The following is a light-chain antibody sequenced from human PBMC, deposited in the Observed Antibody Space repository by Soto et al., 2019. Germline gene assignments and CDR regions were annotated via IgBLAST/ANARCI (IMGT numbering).Light chain of an antibody. CDR1: QSVGID. V-gene: IGKV3-15*01. CDR2: GAS. Sequence: EIVMTQSPATLSVSPGERVTLSCRASQSVGIDLAWYQKKPGQAPRLLINGASTRVTGIPARFSGSGSGTEFTLTISSLQSEDLAVYYCQQFNNWPLTFGGGTKVEIK. J-gene: IGKJ4*01. CDR3: QQFNNWPLT.